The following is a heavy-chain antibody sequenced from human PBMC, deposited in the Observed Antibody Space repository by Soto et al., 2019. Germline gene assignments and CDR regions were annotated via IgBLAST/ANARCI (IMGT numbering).Heavy chain of an antibody. CDR3: ARDIKSGYSSSSLDY. D-gene: IGHD6-6*01. CDR2: INPNSGGT. CDR1: GYTFTGYY. Sequence: QVQLVQSGAEVKKPGASLKVSCKPSGYTFTGYYMHWVRQVPGQGLEWMGWINPNSGGTNYAHKFQGWVTMTRDTSISTAYMELSRLRSDDTAVYYCARDIKSGYSSSSLDYWGQGTLVTVSS. J-gene: IGHJ4*02. V-gene: IGHV1-2*04.